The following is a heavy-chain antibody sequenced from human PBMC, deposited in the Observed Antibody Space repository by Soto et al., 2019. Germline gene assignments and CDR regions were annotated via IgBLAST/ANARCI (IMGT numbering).Heavy chain of an antibody. J-gene: IGHJ6*02. CDR1: GVTMSYGGYS. V-gene: IGHV4-30-2*05. Sequence: PSETLSLTCSVSGVTMSYGGYSWSWIRQSPGKGLEWLGYISHLETTYYNPSLKSRVTISVDTSKNQFSLKLSSVTAADTAVYYCAILGRSLRYFDWFDYYYGMDVWGQGTTVTVSS. CDR3: AILGRSLRYFDWFDYYYGMDV. D-gene: IGHD3-9*01. CDR2: ISHLETT.